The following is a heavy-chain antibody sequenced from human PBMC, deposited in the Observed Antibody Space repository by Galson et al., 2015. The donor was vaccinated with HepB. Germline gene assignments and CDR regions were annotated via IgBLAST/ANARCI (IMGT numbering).Heavy chain of an antibody. CDR1: GSTFTSYG. D-gene: IGHD5-18*01. CDR3: ARFVDSAMVRAFDI. J-gene: IGHJ3*02. V-gene: IGHV1-18*04. Sequence: SVKVSCKASGSTFTSYGINWVRQAPGQGLEWMGWISAYNGNTNYAQNLQGRVTMTTDTSTSTASMELRSLRSDDTAVYYCARFVDSAMVRAFDIWGQGTMVTVSS. CDR2: ISAYNGNT.